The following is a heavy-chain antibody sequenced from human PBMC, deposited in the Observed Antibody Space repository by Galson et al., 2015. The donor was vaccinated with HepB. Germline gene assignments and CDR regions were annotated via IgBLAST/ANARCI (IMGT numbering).Heavy chain of an antibody. CDR1: GFTFGDYA. Sequence: SLRLSCAASGFTFGDYAMSWFRQAPGKGLEWVGFIRSKAYGGTTEYAASVKGRFTISRDDSKSIAYLQMNSLKTEDTAVYYCTRDGGYYDSSGYYYAVLGSWYFDYWGQGTLVTVSS. CDR2: IRSKAYGGTT. D-gene: IGHD3-22*01. V-gene: IGHV3-49*03. CDR3: TRDGGYYDSSGYYYAVLGSWYFDY. J-gene: IGHJ4*02.